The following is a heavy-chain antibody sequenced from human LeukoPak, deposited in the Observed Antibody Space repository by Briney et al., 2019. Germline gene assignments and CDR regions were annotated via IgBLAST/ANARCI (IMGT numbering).Heavy chain of an antibody. J-gene: IGHJ6*02. V-gene: IGHV3-53*01. CDR2: IYSGGST. D-gene: IGHD2-15*01. Sequence: GGSLRLSCAASGFTVSSNYMSWVRQAPGKGLEGVSVIYSGGSTYYADSVKGRFTISRDNSKNTLYLQMNSLRAEDTAVYYCARGQHCSGGSCYSGTDYYGMDVWGQGTTVTVSS. CDR1: GFTVSSNY. CDR3: ARGQHCSGGSCYSGTDYYGMDV.